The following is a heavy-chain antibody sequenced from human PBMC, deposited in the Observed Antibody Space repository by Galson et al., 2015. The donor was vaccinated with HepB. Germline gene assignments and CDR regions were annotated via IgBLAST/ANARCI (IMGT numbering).Heavy chain of an antibody. Sequence: QSGAEVKKPGESLKISCKGSAYNFANYWIGWVRQMPGKGLEWMGRIDPTDSYTNYSPSFRGHVTISTDKSISTAYLQWSSLKASDTAIFYCARTSSAYDYVDSWGQGTLVTVSS. D-gene: IGHD5-12*01. CDR1: AYNFANYW. J-gene: IGHJ4*02. CDR3: ARTSSAYDYVDS. V-gene: IGHV5-10-1*01. CDR2: IDPTDSYT.